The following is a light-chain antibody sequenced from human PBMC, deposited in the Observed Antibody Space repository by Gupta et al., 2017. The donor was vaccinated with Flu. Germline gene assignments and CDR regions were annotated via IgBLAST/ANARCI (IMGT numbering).Light chain of an antibody. J-gene: IGKJ4*01. CDR1: QSVSSN. Sequence: EIVMTQSPATLSVSPGERATLSCRASQSVSSNLAWYQQKPGQAPRLLIYGASTRATGIPARFSGSGCGKEFTLTISSRQSEDFAVYYCQQNKNWPPITFGRGTKVDIK. CDR3: QQNKNWPPIT. CDR2: GAS. V-gene: IGKV3D-15*01.